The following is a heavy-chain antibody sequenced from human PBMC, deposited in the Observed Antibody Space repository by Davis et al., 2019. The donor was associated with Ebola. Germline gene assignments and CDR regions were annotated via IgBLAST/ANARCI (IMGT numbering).Heavy chain of an antibody. CDR2: IRSKANSYAT. CDR3: TGADYGDYGVFDY. V-gene: IGHV3-73*01. CDR1: GFTFSGSA. J-gene: IGHJ4*02. D-gene: IGHD4-17*01. Sequence: GGSLRLSCAASGFTFSGSAMHWVRQASGKGLEWVGRIRSKANSYATAYAAPVKGRFTISRDDSKNTAYLQMNSLKTEDTAVYYCTGADYGDYGVFDYWGQGTLVTVSS.